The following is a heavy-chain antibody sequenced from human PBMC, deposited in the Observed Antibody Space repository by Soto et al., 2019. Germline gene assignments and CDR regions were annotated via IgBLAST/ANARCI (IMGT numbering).Heavy chain of an antibody. J-gene: IGHJ5*02. CDR1: GYTFTSYY. CDR3: ARNYYGSGSYLRWFDP. D-gene: IGHD3-10*01. V-gene: IGHV1-46*01. Sequence: QVQLVQSGAEVKKPGASVKVSCKASGYTFTSYYMHWVRQAPGQGLEWMGIINPSGGSTSYAQKCQGRVTMTRDTSTSTVYMELSSLRSEDTAVYYCARNYYGSGSYLRWFDPWGQGTLVTVSS. CDR2: INPSGGST.